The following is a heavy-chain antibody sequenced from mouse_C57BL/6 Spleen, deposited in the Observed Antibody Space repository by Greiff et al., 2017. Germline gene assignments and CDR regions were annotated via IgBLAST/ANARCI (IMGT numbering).Heavy chain of an antibody. CDR1: GYTFTSYW. D-gene: IGHD2-10*02. J-gene: IGHJ3*01. Sequence: QVQLQQPGAELVMPGASVKLSCKASGYTFTSYWMHWVKQRPGQGLEWIGEIDPADSYTNYNQKFKGKSTLTVDKSSSTAYMQLSSLTSEYSAVYYCARKGASKSFAYWGQGTLVTVSA. CDR3: ARKGASKSFAY. V-gene: IGHV1-69*01. CDR2: IDPADSYT.